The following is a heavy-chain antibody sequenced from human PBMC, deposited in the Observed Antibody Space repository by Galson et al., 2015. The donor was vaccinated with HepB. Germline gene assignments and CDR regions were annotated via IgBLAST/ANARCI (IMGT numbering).Heavy chain of an antibody. Sequence: SLRLSCAASGFTFSAYALHWVRQAPGRGLGWVAGISNDGSSKYYADSVKGRFTISRANSRNTIYLHMNSLRVEDTAIYYCAREEYGSGWYGSVMGNWFDPWGQGTLVTVSS. CDR3: AREEYGSGWYGSVMGNWFDP. V-gene: IGHV3-30*04. CDR2: ISNDGSSK. CDR1: GFTFSAYA. D-gene: IGHD6-19*01. J-gene: IGHJ5*02.